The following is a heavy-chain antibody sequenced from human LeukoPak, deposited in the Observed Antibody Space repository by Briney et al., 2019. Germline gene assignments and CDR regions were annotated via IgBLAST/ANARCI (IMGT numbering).Heavy chain of an antibody. J-gene: IGHJ4*02. Sequence: KSSETLSLTCNVSGASINSYYWNWIRQSPGKGLEWLGNIHYRGTTNYNPSLKSRVTLPLDTSKSQFALKMTSVTAADTAVYYSARDEHGDFQGFDYWGQGTRVTVSS. D-gene: IGHD4-17*01. V-gene: IGHV4-59*13. CDR1: GASINSYY. CDR2: IHYRGTT. CDR3: ARDEHGDFQGFDY.